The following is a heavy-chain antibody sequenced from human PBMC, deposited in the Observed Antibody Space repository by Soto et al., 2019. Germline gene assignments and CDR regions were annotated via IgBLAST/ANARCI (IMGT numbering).Heavy chain of an antibody. Sequence: PSETLSLTCTVSGGSVSSGSYYWSWIRQPPGKGLEWIGYIYYSGSTNYNPSLKSRVTISVDTSKNQFSLKLSSVTAADTAVYYCASHSYGYWFDPWGQGTLVTVSS. D-gene: IGHD5-18*01. CDR1: GGSVSSGSYY. V-gene: IGHV4-61*01. CDR2: IYYSGST. J-gene: IGHJ5*02. CDR3: ASHSYGYWFDP.